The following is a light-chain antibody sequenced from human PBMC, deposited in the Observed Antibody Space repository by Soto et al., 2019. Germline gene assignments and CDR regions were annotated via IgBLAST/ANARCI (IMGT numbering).Light chain of an antibody. CDR1: QRITNNV. CDR3: NKDGRSQST. Sequence: EIVLTQSPGTLSLSPGERATLSCSATQRITNNVLAWFPQKPGLAPRLLIHGASTRASGVPDRFSGGGSGTDCVLTISRLEPDDVAGYDCNKDGRSQSTFGQGTKMLIK. J-gene: IGKJ2*01. CDR2: GAS. V-gene: IGKV3-20*01.